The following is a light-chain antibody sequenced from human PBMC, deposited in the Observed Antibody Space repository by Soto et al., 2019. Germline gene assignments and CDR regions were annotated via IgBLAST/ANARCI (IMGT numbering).Light chain of an antibody. Sequence: DIQMTQSPSTLSGSVGDRVTITCRASQTISSWLAWYQQKPGKAPKLLIYKASTLKSGVPSRFSGSGSGTEFTLTISSLQPDDFATYYCQHYNSYSAAVGKGTKVE. J-gene: IGKJ1*01. CDR3: QHYNSYSAA. V-gene: IGKV1-5*03. CDR2: KAS. CDR1: QTISSW.